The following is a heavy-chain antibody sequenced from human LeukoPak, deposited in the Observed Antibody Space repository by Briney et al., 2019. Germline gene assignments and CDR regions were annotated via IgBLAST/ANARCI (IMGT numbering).Heavy chain of an antibody. CDR1: GGTFSSYA. CDR2: IIPIFGTA. J-gene: IGHJ4*02. Sequence: SVKVSCKASGGTFSSYAISWVRQAPGQGLEWMGGIIPIFGTANYAQKFQGRVTITADESTSTAYMELCSLRSEDTAVYYCARGPIHYGDYGYFDYWGQGTLVTVSS. CDR3: ARGPIHYGDYGYFDY. D-gene: IGHD4-17*01. V-gene: IGHV1-69*13.